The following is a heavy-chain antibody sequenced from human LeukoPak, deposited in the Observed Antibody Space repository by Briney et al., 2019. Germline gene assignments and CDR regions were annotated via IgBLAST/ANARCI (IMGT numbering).Heavy chain of an antibody. D-gene: IGHD3-22*01. CDR1: GFTFSDYY. V-gene: IGHV3-11*01. Sequence: GGSLRLSCAASGFTFSDYYMSWIRQAPGKGLEWLSYISSSGTTIYYADSVKGRFTISRDNAKNSLNLQMNSLRAEDTAVYYCAREPYYYDSSGYSVDYWGQGTLVTVSS. CDR2: ISSSGTTI. CDR3: AREPYYYDSSGYSVDY. J-gene: IGHJ4*02.